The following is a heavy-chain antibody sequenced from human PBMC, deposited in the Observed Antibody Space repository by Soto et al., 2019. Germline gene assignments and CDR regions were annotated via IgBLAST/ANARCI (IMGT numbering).Heavy chain of an antibody. CDR3: ARGAVGAYFDY. V-gene: IGHV3-30*19. Sequence: QVQLVESGGGVVQPGRSLRLSCAASGFTFSSYGMHWVRLAPGKGLEWVAVISYDGSSKYYADSVKGRFTISRDNSKNTPYLQMNNLRAEDTTVYYCARGAVGAYFDYWGQGTLVTVSS. D-gene: IGHD1-26*01. CDR1: GFTFSSYG. J-gene: IGHJ4*02. CDR2: ISYDGSSK.